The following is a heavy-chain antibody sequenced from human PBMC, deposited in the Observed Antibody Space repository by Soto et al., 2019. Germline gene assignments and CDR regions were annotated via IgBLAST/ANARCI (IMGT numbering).Heavy chain of an antibody. CDR1: GGTFSSYA. V-gene: IGHV1-69*01. CDR2: IIPIFGTA. Sequence: QVQLVQSGAEVNKPGSSVKVSCKASGGTFSSYAISWVRQAPGQGIEWMGEIIPIFGTANYARNFQSRVTISADESKSTAYMELSSLRSEDTAVYYCARVIGTGWFDPWGQGTLVTVSS. J-gene: IGHJ5*02. CDR3: ARVIGTGWFDP. D-gene: IGHD2-8*02.